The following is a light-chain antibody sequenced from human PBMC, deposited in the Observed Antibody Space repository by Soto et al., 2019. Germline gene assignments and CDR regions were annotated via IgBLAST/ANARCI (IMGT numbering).Light chain of an antibody. J-gene: IGKJ1*01. V-gene: IGKV3-20*01. Sequence: EVVMTQSPATLSVSPGERATLSCRASQSVTSNYLAWYQQKPGQAPRLLIYGISNRATGIPDRFSGSGSGTDFTLTISRLEPEDFAVYYCQQYGSSGTFGQGTKVEIK. CDR3: QQYGSSGT. CDR1: QSVTSNY. CDR2: GIS.